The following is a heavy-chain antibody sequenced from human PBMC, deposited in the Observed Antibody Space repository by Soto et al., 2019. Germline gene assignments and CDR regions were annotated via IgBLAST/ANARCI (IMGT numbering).Heavy chain of an antibody. CDR3: ARNRDCSGGSCYDYYMDV. V-gene: IGHV4-31*03. Sequence: QVQLQESGPGLVKPSQTLSLTCSVSGGSISGGGYTWSWIRQHPEKGLEWIGFIYDSVNPYYNPSLKSRVTMSVDTSKNQFSLKLSSVTAADAAVYYCARNRDCSGGSCYDYYMDVWGKGTTVTVSS. J-gene: IGHJ6*03. CDR1: GGSISGGGYT. CDR2: IYDSVNP. D-gene: IGHD2-15*01.